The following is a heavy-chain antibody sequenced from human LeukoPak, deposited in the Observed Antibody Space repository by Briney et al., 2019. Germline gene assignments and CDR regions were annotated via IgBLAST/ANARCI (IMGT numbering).Heavy chain of an antibody. CDR2: IYYSGST. Sequence: SETLSLTCTVSGGSISSYYWTWLRQPPGKGLEWIGSIYYSGSTDYNPSLKSRVTISVDTSKNQFSLKLSSVTAADTALYYCARDNWSPHRNCDYWGQGTLVTVSS. CDR3: ARDNWSPHRNCDY. CDR1: GGSISSYY. J-gene: IGHJ4*02. V-gene: IGHV4-59*01.